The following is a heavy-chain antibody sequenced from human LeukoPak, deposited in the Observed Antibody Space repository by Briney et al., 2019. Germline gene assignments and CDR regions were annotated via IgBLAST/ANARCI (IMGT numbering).Heavy chain of an antibody. Sequence: SETLSLTRTVSGASISSYYWSWIRQPPGKGLEWIGYIYYSGYTNYNPSLKSRVTISVDTSKNQFSLKVNSVTAADTALYYCARDLGYCSTTSCYPWFDPWGQGTLVIVSS. D-gene: IGHD2-2*03. V-gene: IGHV4-59*13. CDR1: GASISSYY. CDR2: IYYSGYT. CDR3: ARDLGYCSTTSCYPWFDP. J-gene: IGHJ5*02.